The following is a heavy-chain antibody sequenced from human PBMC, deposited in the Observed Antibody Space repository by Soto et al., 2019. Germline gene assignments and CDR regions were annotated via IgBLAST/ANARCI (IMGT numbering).Heavy chain of an antibody. CDR1: GFSLSTSGVG. D-gene: IGHD1-1*01. CDR3: AHSRSYGTIFSFDY. V-gene: IGHV2-5*02. J-gene: IGHJ4*02. Sequence: QITLKESGPTLVKPTQTLTLTCTFSGFSLSTSGVGVGWIRQPPGKALEWLALIYSDDDERYSPSLKSRLTITQDTSKNQGALIMPNRVHVDTATYYCAHSRSYGTIFSFDYWGQGTLVTVSS. CDR2: IYSDDDE.